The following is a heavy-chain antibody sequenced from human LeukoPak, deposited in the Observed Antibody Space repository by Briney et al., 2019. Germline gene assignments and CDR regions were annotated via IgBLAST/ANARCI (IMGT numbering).Heavy chain of an antibody. CDR3: AKLYPDMIVGVTPSFDP. D-gene: IGHD3-22*01. V-gene: IGHV3-66*01. CDR2: IYSGGST. J-gene: IGHJ5*02. Sequence: GGSLRLSCAASGFTVSSNYMSWVRQAPGKGLEWVSVIYSGGSTYYADSVKGRFTISRDNSKNTLYLQMNSLRAEDTAVYYCAKLYPDMIVGVTPSFDPWGQGTLVTVSS. CDR1: GFTVSSNY.